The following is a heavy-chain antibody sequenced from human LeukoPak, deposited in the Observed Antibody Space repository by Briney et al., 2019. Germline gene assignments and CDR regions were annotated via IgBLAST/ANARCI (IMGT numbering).Heavy chain of an antibody. Sequence: GSVKVSCKASGYTFTGYYMHWVRRAPGQGLEWMGWINPNSGGTNYAQKFQGRVTMTRDTSISTAYMELSRLRSDDTAVYYCARAAGAWYYFDYWGQGTLVTVSS. J-gene: IGHJ4*02. CDR3: ARAAGAWYYFDY. CDR2: INPNSGGT. CDR1: GYTFTGYY. V-gene: IGHV1-2*02. D-gene: IGHD7-27*01.